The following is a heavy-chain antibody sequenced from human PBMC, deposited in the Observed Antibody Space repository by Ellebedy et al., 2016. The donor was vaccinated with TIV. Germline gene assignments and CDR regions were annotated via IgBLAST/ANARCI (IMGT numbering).Heavy chain of an antibody. D-gene: IGHD6-13*01. V-gene: IGHV3-21*01. J-gene: IGHJ6*02. Sequence: GESLKISCEASGFIFSNYALSWVRQAPGKGLEWVSAISSSSNYIYYADSVKGRFIISRDNAKNSLYLHMNSLRGEDTAVYYCARGDSTSLYRVVHYYYGVDVWGQGTTVTVSS. CDR1: GFIFSNYA. CDR2: ISSSSNYI. CDR3: ARGDSTSLYRVVHYYYGVDV.